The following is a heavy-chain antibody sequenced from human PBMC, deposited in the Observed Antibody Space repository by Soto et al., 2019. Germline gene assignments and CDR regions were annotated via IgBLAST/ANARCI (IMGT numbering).Heavy chain of an antibody. D-gene: IGHD3-10*01. CDR1: GGSFSGYY. J-gene: IGHJ6*02. Sequence: PSETLSLTCAVYGGSFSGYYWSWIRQPPGKGLEWIGEINHSGSTNYNPSLKSRVTISVDTSKNQFSLKLSSVTAADTAVYYCARDGKRGSGSYNKYYYYYGMDVWGQGTTVTVSS. CDR3: ARDGKRGSGSYNKYYYYYGMDV. CDR2: INHSGST. V-gene: IGHV4-34*01.